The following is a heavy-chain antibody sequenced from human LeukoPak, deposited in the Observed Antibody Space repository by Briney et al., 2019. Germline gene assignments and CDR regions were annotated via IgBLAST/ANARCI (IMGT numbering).Heavy chain of an antibody. CDR2: ISYDGSNK. CDR1: GFTFSSYA. CDR3: AKAREDYGDSAHDY. V-gene: IGHV3-30*04. D-gene: IGHD4-17*01. J-gene: IGHJ4*02. Sequence: GGSLRLSCAASGFTFSSYAMHWVRQAPGKGLEWVAVISYDGSNKYYADSVKGRFTISRDNSKNTLYLQMNSLRAEDTALYYCAKAREDYGDSAHDYWGQGTLVTVSS.